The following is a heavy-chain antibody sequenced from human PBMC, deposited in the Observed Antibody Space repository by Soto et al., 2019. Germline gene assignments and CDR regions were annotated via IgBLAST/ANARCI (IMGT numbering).Heavy chain of an antibody. Sequence: PSETLSLTCTVSGGSISSYYWSWIRQPPGKGLEWIGEINHSGSTNYNPSLKSRVTISVDTSKNQFSLKLSSVTAADTAVYYCARVPFNHYYYYGMDVWGQGTTVTV. CDR1: GGSISSYY. D-gene: IGHD3-16*01. CDR3: ARVPFNHYYYYGMDV. CDR2: INHSGST. J-gene: IGHJ6*02. V-gene: IGHV4-34*01.